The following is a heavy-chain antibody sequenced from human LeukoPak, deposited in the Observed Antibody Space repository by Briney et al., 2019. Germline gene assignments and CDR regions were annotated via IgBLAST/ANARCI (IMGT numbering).Heavy chain of an antibody. Sequence: GGSLRLSCAASGFTFSSYGMHWVRQAPGKGLEWVAVISYDGSNKYYADSVKGRFTISRDNSKNTLYLHMNNLRAEDTAVYYCAKISGTEINDYWGQGTLVTVSS. CDR1: GFTFSSYG. D-gene: IGHD6-13*01. J-gene: IGHJ4*02. V-gene: IGHV3-30*18. CDR3: AKISGTEINDY. CDR2: ISYDGSNK.